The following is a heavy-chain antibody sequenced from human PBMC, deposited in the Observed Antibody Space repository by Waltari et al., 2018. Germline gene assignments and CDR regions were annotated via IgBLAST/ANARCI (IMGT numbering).Heavy chain of an antibody. Sequence: QVQLVQSGAEVKKPGASVKVSCKASGYTFTGYYMHWVRQAPGQGLEWMGGINPNSCGTNYALKFQGRVTMTRDTSISTAYMELSRLRSDDTAVYYCARDMVHVTMVRGVIAQFDYWGQGTLVTVSS. CDR2: INPNSCGT. CDR1: GYTFTGYY. V-gene: IGHV1-2*02. CDR3: ARDMVHVTMVRGVIAQFDY. D-gene: IGHD3-10*01. J-gene: IGHJ4*02.